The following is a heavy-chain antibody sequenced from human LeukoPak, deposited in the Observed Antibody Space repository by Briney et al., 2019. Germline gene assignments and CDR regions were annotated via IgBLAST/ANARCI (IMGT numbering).Heavy chain of an antibody. CDR1: GFTFSSYA. D-gene: IGHD6-19*01. Sequence: PGGSLRLSCAASGFTFSSYAMTWVRQTPEKGLAWVSDISGSGGTTYYADSVKGRFTISRDNFKNTLFLQMNSLGAEDTAVYYCAKQYSRGWLRIFDYWGQGPLVTVSS. V-gene: IGHV3-23*01. J-gene: IGHJ4*02. CDR3: AKQYSRGWLRIFDY. CDR2: ISGSGGTT.